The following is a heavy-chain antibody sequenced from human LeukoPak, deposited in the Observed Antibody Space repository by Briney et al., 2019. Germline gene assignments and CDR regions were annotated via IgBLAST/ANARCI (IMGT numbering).Heavy chain of an antibody. CDR3: ARGEASGSYPVDNWFDP. CDR2: MNPNSGNT. CDR1: GYTFTSYH. Sequence: ASVKVSCKASGYTFTSYHINWWRQATGQGLEWMGWMNPNSGNTGYAQKFQGRVTTTRNTAITTAYMELSSLRSDDTAVYYCARGEASGSYPVDNWFDPWGQGTLVTVSS. D-gene: IGHD1-26*01. J-gene: IGHJ5*02. V-gene: IGHV1-8*01.